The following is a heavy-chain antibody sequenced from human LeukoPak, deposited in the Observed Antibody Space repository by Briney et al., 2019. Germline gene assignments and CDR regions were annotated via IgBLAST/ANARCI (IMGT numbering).Heavy chain of an antibody. J-gene: IGHJ6*02. CDR2: ISGSGGST. CDR1: GFTFSSYA. Sequence: GASVRLSCAASGFTFSSYAMMWVRQAPGKGRVWVSDISGSGGSTYYADSVKGRFTISRDNSKNTLYLQMNSLRAEDTAVYYCAKERVAGTCYYYYGMDVWGQGTLVTVSS. V-gene: IGHV3-23*01. D-gene: IGHD6-19*01. CDR3: AKERVAGTCYYYYGMDV.